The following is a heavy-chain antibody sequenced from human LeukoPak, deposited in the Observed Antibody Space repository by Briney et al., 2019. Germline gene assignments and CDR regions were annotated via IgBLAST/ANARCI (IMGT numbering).Heavy chain of an antibody. Sequence: GGSLRLSCAASGFTFSSYAMNWVRQAPGKGLEWVSAISGGGGTTYYADSVKGRFTISRDNSKNTLFLQMNSLRAEDAAVYYCAKDREGLSSGYDLEYFDYWGQGTLVTVSS. D-gene: IGHD5-12*01. V-gene: IGHV3-23*01. J-gene: IGHJ4*02. CDR3: AKDREGLSSGYDLEYFDY. CDR2: ISGGGGTT. CDR1: GFTFSSYA.